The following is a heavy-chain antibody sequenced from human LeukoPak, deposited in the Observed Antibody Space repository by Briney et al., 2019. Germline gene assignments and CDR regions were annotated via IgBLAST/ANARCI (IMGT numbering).Heavy chain of an antibody. CDR3: ARVTMTMIVGADY. CDR1: GYTFINYG. D-gene: IGHD3-22*01. V-gene: IGHV1-18*01. Sequence: ASVKVSCKASGYTFINYGISWVRQAPGQGLEWMGLISGYNGNTNYAQKLQGRFTMTTDTSRSTAYMELRSLRADDTAVYYCARVTMTMIVGADYWGQGTLVTVSS. CDR2: ISGYNGNT. J-gene: IGHJ4*02.